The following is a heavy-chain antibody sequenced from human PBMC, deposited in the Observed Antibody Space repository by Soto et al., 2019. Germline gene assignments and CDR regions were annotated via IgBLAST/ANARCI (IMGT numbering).Heavy chain of an antibody. J-gene: IGHJ6*02. Sequence: SETLSLTCAVYGGSFSDSYWTWIRQSPGKGLEWLGEITHGGGTKYNPSLNSRVVISVDTSKNQFSLKLNSVTVADTAVYYCATIGLQDSYHNHLEGWGQGTPVTVSS. CDR3: ATIGLQDSYHNHLEG. D-gene: IGHD1-1*01. CDR2: ITHGGGT. V-gene: IGHV4-34*01. CDR1: GGSFSDSY.